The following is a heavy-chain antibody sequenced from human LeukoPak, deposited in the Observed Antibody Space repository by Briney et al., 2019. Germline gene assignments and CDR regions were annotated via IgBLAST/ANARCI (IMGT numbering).Heavy chain of an antibody. Sequence: PSETLSLTCTVSGYSISSGYYWGWIRQPPGQGLEWIGSIYHSGSTYYNPSLKSRVTISVDTSKNQFSLKLSSVTAADTAVYYCAREHCSGGSCYFDYWGQGTLVTVSS. D-gene: IGHD2-15*01. V-gene: IGHV4-38-2*02. CDR1: GYSISSGYY. CDR2: IYHSGST. J-gene: IGHJ4*02. CDR3: AREHCSGGSCYFDY.